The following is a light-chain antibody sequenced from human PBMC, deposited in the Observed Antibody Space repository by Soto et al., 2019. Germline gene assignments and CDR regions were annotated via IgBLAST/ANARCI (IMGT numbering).Light chain of an antibody. CDR3: QPYHRYST. V-gene: IGKV1-5*01. J-gene: IGKJ5*01. CDR2: DVS. Sequence: DIQMTQAPSTISAAVGDRVTITCRARQSINAWWPWYQQKPGKAPNLLIYDVSTLHREVPSRFRRSASGTEFCLIFRSLESDEFDNYYCQPYHRYSTFG. CDR1: QSINAW.